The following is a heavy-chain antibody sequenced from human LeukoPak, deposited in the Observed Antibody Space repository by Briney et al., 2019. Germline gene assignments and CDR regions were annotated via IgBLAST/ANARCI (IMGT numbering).Heavy chain of an antibody. CDR3: ARTWNNGGWYVTFDY. J-gene: IGHJ4*02. V-gene: IGHV3-48*04. Sequence: GGSLRLSCAASGFTFSTYSMNWVRQAPGKGLEWVSYISSSSSTIYYADSVKGRFTISRDNAEKSLYLQMNSLRAEDTAVYYCARTWNNGGWYVTFDYWGQGTLVTVSS. CDR1: GFTFSTYS. CDR2: ISSSSSTI. D-gene: IGHD6-19*01.